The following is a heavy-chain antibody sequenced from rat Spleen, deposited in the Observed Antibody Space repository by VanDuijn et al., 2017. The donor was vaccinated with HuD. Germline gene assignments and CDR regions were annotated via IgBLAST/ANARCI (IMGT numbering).Heavy chain of an antibody. CDR3: AKDYASYYYSGNYFDY. V-gene: IGHV5-7*01. CDR1: GFTFSSFP. J-gene: IGHJ2*01. CDR2: ISSDGRRN. Sequence: EVQLVESGGGLVQPGRSLKLSCAASGFTFSSFPMAWVRQAPKKGLEWVATISSDGRRNYYRDSVKGRFTISRDNAKSSLYLQMDSLRSEDTSTYYCAKDYASYYYSGNYFDYWGQGVMVTVSS. D-gene: IGHD1-1*01.